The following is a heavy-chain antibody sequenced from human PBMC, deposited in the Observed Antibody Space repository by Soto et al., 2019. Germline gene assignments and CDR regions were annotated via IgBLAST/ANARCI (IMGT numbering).Heavy chain of an antibody. V-gene: IGHV3-48*03. CDR2: SSSSGSTI. Sequence: EVQLVESGGGLVQPGGSLRLSCAASGFTLSSYEMKWVRQAPGKGLEWVSYSSSSGSTIYYADSVKGRFTISRDNAKNALYLQMNSLRAEDTAVYYCARVHDSSGYYRGYWGQGTLVTVSS. D-gene: IGHD3-22*01. CDR3: ARVHDSSGYYRGY. CDR1: GFTLSSYE. J-gene: IGHJ4*02.